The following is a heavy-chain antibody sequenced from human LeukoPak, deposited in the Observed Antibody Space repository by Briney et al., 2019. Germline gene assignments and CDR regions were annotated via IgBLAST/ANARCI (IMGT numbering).Heavy chain of an antibody. V-gene: IGHV3-48*01. CDR3: ASILGYCTGSTCTNDF. J-gene: IGHJ4*02. Sequence: GGSLRLSCAASGFSFSMYAMNWVRQAPGKGLEWVSYIASSTSTRFYADSVKGRFTISRDNAKNSLYLQMNSLRAEDTAVYYCASILGYCTGSTCTNDFWGQGTLVTVSS. D-gene: IGHD2-15*01. CDR2: IASSTSTR. CDR1: GFSFSMYA.